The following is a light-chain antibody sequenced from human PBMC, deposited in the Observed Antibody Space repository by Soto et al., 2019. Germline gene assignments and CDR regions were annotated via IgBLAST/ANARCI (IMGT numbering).Light chain of an antibody. CDR3: QQRSNWPRGLT. J-gene: IGKJ3*01. Sequence: EIVLTQSPATLSLSPGERATLSCRASQSVSSYLAWYQQKPGQAPRLLIYDASNRATGIPARFSGSGSGTDFTLTISSLEPEDFAVYYRQQRSNWPRGLTFGPGTKVDIK. CDR1: QSVSSY. V-gene: IGKV3-11*01. CDR2: DAS.